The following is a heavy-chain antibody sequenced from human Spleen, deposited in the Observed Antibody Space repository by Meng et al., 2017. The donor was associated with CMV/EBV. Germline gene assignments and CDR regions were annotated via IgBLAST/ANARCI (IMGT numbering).Heavy chain of an antibody. V-gene: IGHV4-30-4*01. J-gene: IGHJ5*02. CDR2: IYYSGNT. CDR1: GGSMSSGDYF. Sequence: QVQVQESGPGLGKPSQTLSLTCTVSGGSMSSGDYFWNWIRQPPGKGLEWIGYIYYSGNTYYNPSLKSRVTISIDTSKNQFSLKLSSVTAADTAVYYCARAEYYNWFNPWGQGTLVTVSS. CDR3: ARAEYYNWFNP. D-gene: IGHD1-14*01.